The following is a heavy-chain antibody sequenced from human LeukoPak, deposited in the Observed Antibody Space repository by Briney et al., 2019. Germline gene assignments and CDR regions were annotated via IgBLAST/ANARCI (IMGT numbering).Heavy chain of an antibody. D-gene: IGHD2-15*01. V-gene: IGHV4-61*02. J-gene: IGHJ6*03. CDR2: IYTSGST. CDR3: ARDKSTTPYYYYYMDV. Sequence: SETLSLTCTVSSGSISSGSYYWSWIRQPAGKGLEWIGRIYTSGSTNYNPSLKSRVTISVDTSKNQFSLKLSSVTAADTAVYYCARDKSTTPYYYYYMDVWGKGTTVTVSS. CDR1: SGSISSGSYY.